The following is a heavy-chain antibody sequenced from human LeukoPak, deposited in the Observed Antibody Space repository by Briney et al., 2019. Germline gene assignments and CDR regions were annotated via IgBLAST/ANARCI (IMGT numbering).Heavy chain of an antibody. Sequence: PSETLSLTCDVFGGSFTDYFWTWIRQSPGKGLEWSGEINDYTGNTNYNPSLNSRVSISLENSKNQFSLELRSLTAADTTVYYCARGRIAKIVVVHSFQYGMDVWGQGTTVTVSS. J-gene: IGHJ6*02. V-gene: IGHV4-34*01. CDR3: ARGRIAKIVVVHSFQYGMDV. CDR2: INDYTGNT. CDR1: GGSFTDYF. D-gene: IGHD3-22*01.